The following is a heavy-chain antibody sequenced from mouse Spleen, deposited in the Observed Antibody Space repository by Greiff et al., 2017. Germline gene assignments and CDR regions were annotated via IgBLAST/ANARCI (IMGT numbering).Heavy chain of an antibody. V-gene: IGHV2-9*02. CDR2: IWAGGST. Sequence: QVQLQQSGPGLVAPSQSLSITCTVSGFSLTSYGVHWVRQPPGKGLEWLGVIWAGGSTNYNSALMSRLSISKDNSKSQVFLKMNSLQTDDTAMYYCARAGLPHYYAMDYWGQGTSVTVSS. J-gene: IGHJ4*01. D-gene: IGHD5-5*01. CDR1: GFSLTSYG. CDR3: ARAGLPHYYAMDY.